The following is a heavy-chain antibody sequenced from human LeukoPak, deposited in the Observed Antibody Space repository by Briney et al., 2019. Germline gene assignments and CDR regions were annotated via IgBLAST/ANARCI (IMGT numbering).Heavy chain of an antibody. CDR2: ISAYNGNT. J-gene: IGHJ5*02. CDR3: ARVKRGIAAAGTPCWFDP. V-gene: IGHV1-18*04. D-gene: IGHD6-13*01. Sequence: GASVKVSCKASGYTFTSYGISWVRQAPGQGLEWMGWISAYNGNTNYAQKLQGRVTMTTDTSTSTAYMELRSLRSDDTAVYYCARVKRGIAAAGTPCWFDPWGQGTLVTVSS. CDR1: GYTFTSYG.